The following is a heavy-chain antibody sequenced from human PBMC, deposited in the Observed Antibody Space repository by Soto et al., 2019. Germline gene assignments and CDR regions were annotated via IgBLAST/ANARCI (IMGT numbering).Heavy chain of an antibody. CDR1: GHSFTSYW. CDR2: IDPSDSYT. V-gene: IGHV5-10-1*01. Sequence: GESLKISCKGSGHSFTSYWISWVRQMPGKGLEWMGRIDPSDSYTNYSPSFQGHVTISADKSISTAYLQWSGLKASDTAMYYCARGAYLPSHYGMDVWGQGTTVTVSS. CDR3: ARGAYLPSHYGMDV. J-gene: IGHJ6*02. D-gene: IGHD2-21*01.